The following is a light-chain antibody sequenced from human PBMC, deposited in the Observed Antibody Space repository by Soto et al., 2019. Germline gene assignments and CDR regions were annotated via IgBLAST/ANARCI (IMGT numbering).Light chain of an antibody. V-gene: IGKV3D-20*02. J-gene: IGKJ5*01. CDR2: GAS. CDR3: QQRNEWPLT. CDR1: QSVRSSY. Sequence: EIVLTQSPGTLSLSPWERATLSCRASQSVRSSYVAWYQQKPGQGPRLLIYGASSRATGIPARFSGSGSGTDFTLTISSLESEDFAIYYCQQRNEWPLTFGQGTRLEIK.